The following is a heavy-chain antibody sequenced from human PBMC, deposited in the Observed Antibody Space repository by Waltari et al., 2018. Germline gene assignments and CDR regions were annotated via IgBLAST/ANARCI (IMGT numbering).Heavy chain of an antibody. CDR1: GFTFSSYS. CDR3: ASYGPWVNDSSGSRAFDI. CDR2: ISRSSSTI. J-gene: IGHJ3*02. D-gene: IGHD3-22*01. V-gene: IGHV3-48*04. Sequence: EVQLVESGGGLVQPGGSLRLSCAASGFTFSSYSMNWVRQAPGKGLEWVSYISRSSSTIYYADSVKGRFTISRDNAKNSLYLQMNSLRAEDTAVYYCASYGPWVNDSSGSRAFDIWGQGTMVTVSS.